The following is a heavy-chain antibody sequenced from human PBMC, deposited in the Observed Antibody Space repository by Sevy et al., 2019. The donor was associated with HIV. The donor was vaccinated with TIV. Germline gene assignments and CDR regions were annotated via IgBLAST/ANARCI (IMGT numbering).Heavy chain of an antibody. CDR1: GFTFSSYS. CDR2: ISSSSSTI. D-gene: IGHD6-13*01. CDR3: ARDLRAAAGSLDY. V-gene: IGHV3-48*01. Sequence: GGSLRLSCAASGFTFSSYSMNWVRQAPGKGLEWVSYISSSSSTIYYADSVKGRFTISRDNAKNSLYLQMNSLRAEDTAVYYCARDLRAAAGSLDYWGQGTLVTVSS. J-gene: IGHJ4*02.